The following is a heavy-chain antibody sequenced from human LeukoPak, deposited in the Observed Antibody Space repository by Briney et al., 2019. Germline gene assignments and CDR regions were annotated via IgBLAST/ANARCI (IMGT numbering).Heavy chain of an antibody. J-gene: IGHJ4*02. CDR3: VRPLSRYCSSTSCYPDY. Sequence: GGSLRLSCAASGFTFSDYYMSWIRQAPGKGLEWVSYISSSGSTIYYADSVKGRFTISRDNAKNSLYLQMNSLRAEDTAVYYCVRPLSRYCSSTSCYPDYWGQGTLVTVSS. D-gene: IGHD2-2*01. V-gene: IGHV3-11*04. CDR2: ISSSGSTI. CDR1: GFTFSDYY.